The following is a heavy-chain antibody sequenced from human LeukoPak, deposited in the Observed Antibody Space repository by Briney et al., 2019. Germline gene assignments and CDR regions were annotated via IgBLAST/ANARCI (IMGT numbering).Heavy chain of an antibody. D-gene: IGHD2-15*01. J-gene: IGHJ6*03. V-gene: IGHV4-4*07. CDR3: AREHCSGGSCYSIYYYYYMDV. CDR1: GGSISSYY. CDR2: IYTSGST. Sequence: SETLSLTCTVSGGSISSYYWSWIRQPAGKGLEWIGRIYTSGSTNYNPSLKSRVTISVDTSKNQFSLKLSSVTAADTAVYYCAREHCSGGSCYSIYYYYYMDVWGKGTTVTVSS.